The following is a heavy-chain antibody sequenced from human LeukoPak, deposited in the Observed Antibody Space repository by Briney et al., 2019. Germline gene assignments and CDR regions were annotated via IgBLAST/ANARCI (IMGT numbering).Heavy chain of an antibody. Sequence: SSVKVSCKASGGTFSSYAICWVRQAPGQGLEWIGGIIPIFGTANYAQKFQGRVTITTDESTSTAYMELSSLRSEDTPVYYCARDGRYCSGGSCYSPHNWGQRTLVTVSS. CDR3: ARDGRYCSGGSCYSPHN. V-gene: IGHV1-69*05. CDR2: IIPIFGTA. J-gene: IGHJ1*01. CDR1: GGTFSSYA. D-gene: IGHD2-15*01.